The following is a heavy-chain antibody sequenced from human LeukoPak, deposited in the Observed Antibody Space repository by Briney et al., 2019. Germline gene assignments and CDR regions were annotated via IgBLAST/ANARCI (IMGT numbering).Heavy chain of an antibody. CDR2: INPSGGST. CDR1: GYTFTSYY. J-gene: IGHJ4*02. CDR3: ARSASSGEFVY. D-gene: IGHD2-15*01. V-gene: IGHV1-46*01. Sequence: ASVKVSCKASGYTFTSYYIHWVRQAPGQGLEWMGIINPSGGSTSYAQKFQGRVTMTRDTSTSTVYMELSSLRSEDTAVYYCARSASSGEFVYWGQGTLVTVSS.